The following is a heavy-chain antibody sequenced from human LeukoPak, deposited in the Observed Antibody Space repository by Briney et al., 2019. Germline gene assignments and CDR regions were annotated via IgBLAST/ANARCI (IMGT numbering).Heavy chain of an antibody. CDR1: GFTFSSYN. J-gene: IGHJ4*02. V-gene: IGHV3-43*02. D-gene: IGHD6-19*01. Sequence: QPGGSLRLSCAASGFTFSSYNMNWVRQAPGKSLEWVSFITGDASGTHYADSVKGRFTISRDNSKNSLYLQMNSVRVEDSALYFCAKDKSDGSGWFDFWGQGTLVTVSS. CDR3: AKDKSDGSGWFDF. CDR2: ITGDASGT.